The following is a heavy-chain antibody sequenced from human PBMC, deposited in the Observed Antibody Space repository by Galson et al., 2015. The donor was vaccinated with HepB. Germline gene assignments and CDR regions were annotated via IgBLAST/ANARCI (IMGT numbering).Heavy chain of an antibody. Sequence: SLRLSCAASGFTFNTYSMNWVRQAPGKGLEWVSSISASGTYIYYADSVKGRFTISRDNAKNSLFLQMNSLRAEDTAVYYCARGSTLGQWLILGWGQGTLVTVSS. V-gene: IGHV3-21*01. CDR2: ISASGTYI. CDR1: GFTFNTYS. D-gene: IGHD6-19*01. J-gene: IGHJ4*02. CDR3: ARGSTLGQWLILG.